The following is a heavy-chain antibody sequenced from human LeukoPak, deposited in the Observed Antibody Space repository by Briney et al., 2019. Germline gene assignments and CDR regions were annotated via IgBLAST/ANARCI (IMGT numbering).Heavy chain of an antibody. Sequence: PGGSLRLSCAASGFTFDDYGMSWVRQAPGKGLEWVSGINWNGGSTGYADSVKGRLTISRDNAKNSLYLQMNSLRAEDTALYYCARVYSYGLKGAFDIWGQGTMVTVSS. CDR3: ARVYSYGLKGAFDI. CDR2: INWNGGST. CDR1: GFTFDDYG. V-gene: IGHV3-20*04. J-gene: IGHJ3*02. D-gene: IGHD5-18*01.